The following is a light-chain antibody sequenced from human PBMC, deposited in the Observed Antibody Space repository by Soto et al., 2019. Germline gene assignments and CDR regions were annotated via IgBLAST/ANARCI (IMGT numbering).Light chain of an antibody. V-gene: IGKV1-39*01. CDR2: AAS. CDR3: QQSYSTPYT. CDR1: QSISSY. J-gene: IGKJ2*01. Sequence: DIRMTHSPSSLSASVGDRVTITCRASQSISSYLNWYQQKPGKAPKLLIYAASSLQSGVPSRFSGSGYGKDFTLTISSLQPEDFATYYCQQSYSTPYTLGQGSKVDIX.